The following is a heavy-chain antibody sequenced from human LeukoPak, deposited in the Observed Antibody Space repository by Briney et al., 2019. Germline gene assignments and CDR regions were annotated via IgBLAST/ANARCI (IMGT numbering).Heavy chain of an antibody. CDR3: ARDIRSHNGPGGYYYYYMDV. Sequence: PSETLSLTCTVSGDSMSDSYWSWIRQPAGKGLEWIGRIYASGSTNYNPSLKSRVTLSVDTSSNQFSLTLSSVTAADTAVYHCARDIRSHNGPGGYYYYYMDVWGKGTTVTVSS. CDR1: GDSMSDSY. V-gene: IGHV4-4*07. D-gene: IGHD2-8*01. CDR2: IYASGST. J-gene: IGHJ6*03.